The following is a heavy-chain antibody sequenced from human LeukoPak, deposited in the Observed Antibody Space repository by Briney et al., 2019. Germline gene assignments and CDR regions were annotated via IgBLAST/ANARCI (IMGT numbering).Heavy chain of an antibody. Sequence: GGSLRLSCAASRFSFSTYAMHWVRQAPGKGLEWVTVVSYDGYNKYYADSVKGRLTLSRDNSKNTLYLQMNSLRTEDTAVYYCARGKLTQIDYWGQGTLVTVSS. D-gene: IGHD4/OR15-4a*01. J-gene: IGHJ4*02. CDR2: VSYDGYNK. V-gene: IGHV3-30*04. CDR3: ARGKLTQIDY. CDR1: RFSFSTYA.